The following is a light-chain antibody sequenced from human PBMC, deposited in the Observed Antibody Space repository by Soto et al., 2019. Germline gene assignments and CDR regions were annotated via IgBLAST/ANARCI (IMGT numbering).Light chain of an antibody. CDR3: SSYTSSSTWV. CDR2: DVS. Sequence: QSALTQPASVSGSPEQSITISCTGTSSDVGGYNYVSWYQQHPGKAPKLLIYDVSNRPSGVSSRFSGSKSGNTASLTISGLQAEDEADYYCSSYTSSSTWVFGGGTKLTV. V-gene: IGLV2-14*03. J-gene: IGLJ3*02. CDR1: SSDVGGYNY.